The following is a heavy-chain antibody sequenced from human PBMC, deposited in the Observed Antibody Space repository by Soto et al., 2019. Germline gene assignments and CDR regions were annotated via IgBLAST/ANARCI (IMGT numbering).Heavy chain of an antibody. CDR1: GFTFSSYW. V-gene: IGHV3-74*01. J-gene: IGHJ4*02. D-gene: IGHD5-12*01. Sequence: LRRSCAASGFTFSSYWMHWVRQAPGKGLGWVSRIKGDGSETNYADSVKGRFTISRDNAKNTLYLQLNSLRAEDTAVYYCIRGNSGYGNFGYWGQGTRVTVSS. CDR2: IKGDGSET. CDR3: IRGNSGYGNFGY.